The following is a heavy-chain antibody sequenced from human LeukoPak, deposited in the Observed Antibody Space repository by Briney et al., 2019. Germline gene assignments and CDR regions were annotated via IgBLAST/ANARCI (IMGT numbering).Heavy chain of an antibody. J-gene: IGHJ5*02. V-gene: IGHV1-2*02. Sequence: ASLRVSCTASRYTFTDYHMHWVRQAPGQGLEWMGWINPNNGGTKYAQEFEGRVTVTRDTSISTAYLEVSRLRSDDTAVYYCARGDAFWSASYRYWFDPWGLGTLVTVSS. D-gene: IGHD3-3*01. CDR3: ARGDAFWSASYRYWFDP. CDR2: INPNNGGT. CDR1: RYTFTDYH.